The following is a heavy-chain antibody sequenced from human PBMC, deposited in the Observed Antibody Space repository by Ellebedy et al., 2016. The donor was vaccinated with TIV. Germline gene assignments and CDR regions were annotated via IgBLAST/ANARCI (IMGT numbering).Heavy chain of an antibody. D-gene: IGHD1-7*01. V-gene: IGHV3-48*02. CDR2: ISSNSGNI. Sequence: PGGSLRLSCAASGFTFSDYSMNWVRQAPGKGLEWVSYISSNSGNIYYADSVKGRFTISRDNAKNSLYLQMNSLRDEDTAVYYCARDENYVAEVIDYWGQGTLVTVSS. CDR1: GFTFSDYS. J-gene: IGHJ4*02. CDR3: ARDENYVAEVIDY.